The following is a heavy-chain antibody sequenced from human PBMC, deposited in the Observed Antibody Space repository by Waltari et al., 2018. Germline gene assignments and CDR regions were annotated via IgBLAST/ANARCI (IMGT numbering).Heavy chain of an antibody. V-gene: IGHV4-59*12. Sequence: GWIGYIYDSGSTNSNPALKSRVTISVDTSKNQFSLKLSSVTAADTAVYYCARDNLGLAYCGGDCYSFWFDPWGQGTLVTVSA. CDR3: ARDNLGLAYCGGDCYSFWFDP. J-gene: IGHJ5*02. D-gene: IGHD2-21*02. CDR2: IYDSGST.